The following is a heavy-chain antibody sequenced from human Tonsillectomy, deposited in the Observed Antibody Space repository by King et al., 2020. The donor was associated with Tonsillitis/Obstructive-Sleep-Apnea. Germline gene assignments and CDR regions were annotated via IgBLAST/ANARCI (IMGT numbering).Heavy chain of an antibody. CDR1: GYTFTSYY. CDR3: ARDGSVATRPLDY. J-gene: IGHJ4*02. D-gene: IGHD6-6*01. Sequence: QLVQSGAEVKKPGASVKVSCKASGYTFTSYYIHWVRQAPGQGLEWMGIINPSGGSTSYEQKFQCRVTMTRDTATSTVYMELSSLRSEETAVYYCARDGSVATRPLDYWGQGTLVTVSS. V-gene: IGHV1-46*01. CDR2: INPSGGST.